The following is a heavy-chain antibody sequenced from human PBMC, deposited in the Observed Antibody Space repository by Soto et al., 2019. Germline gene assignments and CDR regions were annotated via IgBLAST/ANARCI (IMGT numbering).Heavy chain of an antibody. CDR3: ARDSPRIAAAGPYYFDY. D-gene: IGHD6-13*01. V-gene: IGHV1-18*01. Sequence: TFTCDGIRWVRQAPGQGLEWMGWSSAYNGNTNYAQKLQGRFNMTSDTSTSTAYMELRSLRSDDTAVYYCARDSPRIAAAGPYYFDYWGQGTLVTVSS. J-gene: IGHJ4*02. CDR1: TFTCDG. CDR2: SSAYNGNT.